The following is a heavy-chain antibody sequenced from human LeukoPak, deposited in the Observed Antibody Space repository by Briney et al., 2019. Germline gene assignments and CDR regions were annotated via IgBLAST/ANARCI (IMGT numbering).Heavy chain of an antibody. CDR1: GYTFAGYY. CDR2: INPNSGGT. V-gene: IGHV1-2*06. D-gene: IGHD3-22*01. Sequence: ASVKVPCKASGYTFAGYYMHWVRQAPGQGLEWMGRINPNSGGTNYAQKFQGRVTMTRDTSISTAYMELSRLRSDDTAVYYCARGYYDSSRYLIDYWGQGTLVTVSS. CDR3: ARGYYDSSRYLIDY. J-gene: IGHJ4*02.